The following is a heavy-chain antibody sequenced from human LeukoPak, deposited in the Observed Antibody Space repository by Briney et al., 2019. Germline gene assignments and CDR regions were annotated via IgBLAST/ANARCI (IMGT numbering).Heavy chain of an antibody. V-gene: IGHV3-30*04. D-gene: IGHD3-3*01. Sequence: GGSLRLSCAASGFTFSSYAMHWVRQAPGKGLEWVAAISYDGSNRYYADSVKGRFTISRDNSKNTLYLQMNSLRPEDTAVYYCARAGRRLFGVLIPLSFDYWGQGTPVTVSS. CDR1: GFTFSSYA. J-gene: IGHJ4*02. CDR2: ISYDGSNR. CDR3: ARAGRRLFGVLIPLSFDY.